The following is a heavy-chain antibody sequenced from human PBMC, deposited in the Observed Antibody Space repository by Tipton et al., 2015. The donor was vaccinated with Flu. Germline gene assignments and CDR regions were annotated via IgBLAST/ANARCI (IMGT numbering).Heavy chain of an antibody. CDR2: ISSSSSYI. CDR3: ARTTEITMVRGDFDY. D-gene: IGHD3-10*01. Sequence: SLRLSCAASGFTFSSYSMNWVRQAPGKGLEWVSSISSSSSYIYYADSVKGRFTISRDNAKNSLYLQMNSLRAEDTAVYYCARTTEITMVRGDFDYWGQGTLVTVSS. CDR1: GFTFSSYS. J-gene: IGHJ4*02. V-gene: IGHV3-21*01.